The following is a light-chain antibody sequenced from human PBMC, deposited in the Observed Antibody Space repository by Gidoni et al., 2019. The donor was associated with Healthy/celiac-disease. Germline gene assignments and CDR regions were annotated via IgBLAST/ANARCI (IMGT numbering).Light chain of an antibody. J-gene: IGKJ3*01. CDR2: LGS. Sequence: DLVMTQSPLSLLVTPGEPASISCRSSQSLLHSNGYNYLDWYLQKPGQSPQLLIYLGSNRASGVPDRFSGSGSGTDFTLKISRVEAEDVGVYYCMQALQTPFTFGPGTKVDIK. V-gene: IGKV2-28*01. CDR1: QSLLHSNGYNY. CDR3: MQALQTPFT.